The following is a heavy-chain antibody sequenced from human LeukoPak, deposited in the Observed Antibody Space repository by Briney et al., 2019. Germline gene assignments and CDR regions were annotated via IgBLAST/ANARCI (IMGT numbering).Heavy chain of an antibody. CDR2: ISIGSSPYT. CDR3: ARDRVGYCSGGSCYRIYYGMGV. Sequence: GGSLRLSCAASGFSFSKSSMLWFRQAPGKGLEWVSSISIGSSPYTYYADSLKGRFTISRDNAKNSVCLQMNSLRAEDTAVYYCARDRVGYCSGGSCYRIYYGMGVWGQGTTVTVSS. D-gene: IGHD2-15*01. CDR1: GFSFSKSS. J-gene: IGHJ6*02. V-gene: IGHV3-21*06.